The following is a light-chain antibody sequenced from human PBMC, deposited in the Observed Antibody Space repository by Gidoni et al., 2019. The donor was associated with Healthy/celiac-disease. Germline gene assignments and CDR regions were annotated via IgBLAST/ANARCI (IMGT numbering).Light chain of an antibody. CDR3: CSYAGSNTLV. CDR1: SSDVGGYNF. J-gene: IGLJ2*01. Sequence: QSALTQPRSVSGSPGQAVTISCTGTSSDVGGYNFVSLYQQHPGKAPKLIIYDVSKRPSGVPDRFSGSKSGSTASLSISGLQAEDEADYYCCSYAGSNTLVFGGGTKLTVL. CDR2: DVS. V-gene: IGLV2-11*01.